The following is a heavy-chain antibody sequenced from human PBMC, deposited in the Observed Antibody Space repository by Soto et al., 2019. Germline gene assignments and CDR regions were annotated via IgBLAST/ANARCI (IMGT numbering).Heavy chain of an antibody. CDR1: GGSISSYY. J-gene: IGHJ4*02. Sequence: QVQLQESGPGLVKPSETLSLTCTVSGGSISSYYWSWIRQPPGKGLEWIGYIYYSGSTNYNPSLKSRVTRSVDTSKNQFSLKLSSVTAADTAVYYCARTLKVSSWFFDYWGQGTLVTVSS. CDR2: IYYSGST. V-gene: IGHV4-59*01. CDR3: ARTLKVSSWFFDY. D-gene: IGHD6-13*01.